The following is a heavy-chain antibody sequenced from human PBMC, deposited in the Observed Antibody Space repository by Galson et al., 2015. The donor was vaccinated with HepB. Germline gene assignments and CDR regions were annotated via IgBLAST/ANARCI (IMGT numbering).Heavy chain of an antibody. CDR3: TRDPSSTLGYGMDV. CDR1: GFTVSSSY. D-gene: IGHD6-13*01. CDR2: IHTGGTT. J-gene: IGHJ6*02. V-gene: IGHV3-53*01. Sequence: SLRLSCAASGFTVSSSYMSWVRQAPGKGLEWVSVIHTGGTTYYAESVKGRFSISRDDSKNTVYLQLNSLRAEDTAVYYCTRDPSSTLGYGMDVWGQGTTVTVSS.